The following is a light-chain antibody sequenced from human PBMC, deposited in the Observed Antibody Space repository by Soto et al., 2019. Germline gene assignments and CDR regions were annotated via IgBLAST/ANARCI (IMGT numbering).Light chain of an antibody. CDR3: RSCTRSSTV. CDR2: DVS. CDR1: SSDVGVYNY. Sequence: QSALTQPASVSGSPGQSITISCTGTSSDVGVYNYVSWYQQHPGKAPKLMIYDVSNRPSGVSNRFSGSKSGTSASLTISGLEDEDEADYYCRSCTRSSTVFGGGTKVTVL. J-gene: IGLJ2*01. V-gene: IGLV2-14*01.